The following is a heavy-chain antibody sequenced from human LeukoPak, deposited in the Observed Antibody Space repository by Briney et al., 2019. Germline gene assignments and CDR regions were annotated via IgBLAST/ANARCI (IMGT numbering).Heavy chain of an antibody. CDR3: ARDGEDWGFPVDP. Sequence: TSGGSLRLSCAASGFTFSSYSMNWVRQAPGKGLEWVSSISSSSSYIYYADSVKGRFTISRDNAKNSLYLQMNSLRAEDTAVYYCARDGEDWGFPVDPWGQGTLVTVSS. V-gene: IGHV3-21*01. D-gene: IGHD3/OR15-3a*01. CDR1: GFTFSSYS. CDR2: ISSSSSYI. J-gene: IGHJ5*02.